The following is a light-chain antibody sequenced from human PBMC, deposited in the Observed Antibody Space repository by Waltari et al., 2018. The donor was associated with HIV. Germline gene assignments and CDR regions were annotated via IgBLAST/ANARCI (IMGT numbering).Light chain of an antibody. CDR1: NSNIGAGYD. CDR2: GNT. Sequence: QSVLTQPPSVSGAPGQTVTISCTGSNSNIGAGYDVHWYQQLPGTAPKLLIEGNTNRPSGVPDRFSGSKSGTSASLTITGLQAEDEADYYCQSYDSTLSGVFGGGTKLTVL. V-gene: IGLV1-40*01. J-gene: IGLJ3*02. CDR3: QSYDSTLSGV.